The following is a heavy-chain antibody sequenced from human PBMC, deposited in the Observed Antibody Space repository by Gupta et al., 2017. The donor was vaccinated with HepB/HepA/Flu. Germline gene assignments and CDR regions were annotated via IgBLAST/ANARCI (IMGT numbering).Heavy chain of an antibody. CDR2: MNPRSGNT. CDR1: GYSFTSYD. V-gene: IGHV1-8*01. Sequence: QVQLVQSGAEVKKPGASVKVSCKASGYSFTSYDVSWGRQATGQGLEWMGWMNPRSGNTGYLQKFQGRVTMTRDTSISTAYMELSSLRSEDTAVYYCARGTRTFDYWGQGTLVTVSS. CDR3: ARGTRTFDY. J-gene: IGHJ4*02.